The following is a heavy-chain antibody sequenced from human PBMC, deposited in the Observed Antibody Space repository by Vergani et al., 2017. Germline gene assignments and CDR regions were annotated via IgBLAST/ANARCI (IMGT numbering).Heavy chain of an antibody. J-gene: IGHJ4*02. CDR3: ARDPGYYYGSDTFDY. CDR2: ISYDGSNK. D-gene: IGHD3-10*01. V-gene: IGHV3-30*04. Sequence: QVQLVESGGGVVQPGRSLRLSCAASGFTFSSYAMHWVRQAPGKGLEWVAVISYDGSNKYYADSVKGRFTISRDNSKTTLYLQMNSLRAEDTAVYYCARDPGYYYGSDTFDYWGQGTLVTVSS. CDR1: GFTFSSYA.